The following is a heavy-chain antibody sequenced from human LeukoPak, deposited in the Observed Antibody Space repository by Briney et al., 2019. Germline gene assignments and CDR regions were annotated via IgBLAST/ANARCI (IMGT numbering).Heavy chain of an antibody. J-gene: IGHJ4*02. V-gene: IGHV1-69*02. D-gene: IGHD4-17*01. CDR1: GCTFSSYT. CDR2: IIPILGIA. Sequence: SSVNVSCKASGCTFSSYTISWVRQAPGQGLEWMGRIIPILGIANYAQKFQGRVTITADKSTSTAYMELSSLRSEDTAVYYCARGNYGDAHFDYWGQGTLVTVSS. CDR3: ARGNYGDAHFDY.